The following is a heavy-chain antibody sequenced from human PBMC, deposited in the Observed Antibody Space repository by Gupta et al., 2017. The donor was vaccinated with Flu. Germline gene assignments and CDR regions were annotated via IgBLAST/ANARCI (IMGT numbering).Heavy chain of an antibody. CDR3: ARAAGDGSGSYGPYNWFDP. D-gene: IGHD3-10*01. CDR2: IIPIFGTA. Sequence: SWVRQAPGQGLEWMGGIIPIFGTANYAQKFQGRVTITADESTSTAYMELSSLRSEDTAVYYCARAAGDGSGSYGPYNWFDPWGQGTLVTVSS. V-gene: IGHV1-69*01. J-gene: IGHJ5*02.